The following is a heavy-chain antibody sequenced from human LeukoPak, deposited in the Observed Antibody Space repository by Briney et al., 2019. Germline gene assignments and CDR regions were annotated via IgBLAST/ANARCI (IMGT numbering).Heavy chain of an antibody. D-gene: IGHD3-22*01. CDR3: ARSNYYDSSGYYFSYAFDY. J-gene: IGHJ4*02. Sequence: PSETLSLTCAVYGGSFSGYYWSWIRQPPGKGLEWIGEINHSGSTNYNPSLKSRVTISVDTSKNQFSLKLSSVTAADTAVYYCARSNYYDSSGYYFSYAFDYWGQGTLGTVSS. CDR1: GGSFSGYY. V-gene: IGHV4-34*01. CDR2: INHSGST.